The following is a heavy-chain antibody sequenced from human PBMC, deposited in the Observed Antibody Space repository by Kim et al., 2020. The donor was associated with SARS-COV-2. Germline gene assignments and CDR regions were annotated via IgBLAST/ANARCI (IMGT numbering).Heavy chain of an antibody. Sequence: GGSLRLSCAASGFTFSSYGMHWVRQTPGKGLEWVAVISSDGSNKNYVDSVKGRFTISRDNSKNTLYLQMNSLRAEDTAVYYCARDIASYSSGWMYYYYG. CDR2: ISSDGSNK. CDR1: GFTFSSYG. J-gene: IGHJ6*01. D-gene: IGHD6-19*01. CDR3: ARDIASYSSGWMYYYYG. V-gene: IGHV3-30*04.